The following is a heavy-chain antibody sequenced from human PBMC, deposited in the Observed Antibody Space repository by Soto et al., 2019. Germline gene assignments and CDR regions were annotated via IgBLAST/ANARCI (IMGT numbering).Heavy chain of an antibody. CDR3: VRDDRWAFDI. D-gene: IGHD3-22*01. Sequence: ELQLVESGGGLVQPGGSLRVSCAASGFIFRNYAFNWIRQAPGKGLEWVSYISVGSGSIFYADSVKGRFTISRDDGKNSLYLQMNTLRGEDTAVYYCVRDDRWAFDIWGQGTMVTVST. J-gene: IGHJ3*02. CDR1: GFIFRNYA. CDR2: ISVGSGSI. V-gene: IGHV3-48*01.